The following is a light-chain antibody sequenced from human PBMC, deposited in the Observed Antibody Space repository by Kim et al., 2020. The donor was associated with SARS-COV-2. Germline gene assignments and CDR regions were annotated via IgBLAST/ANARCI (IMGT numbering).Light chain of an antibody. CDR1: ALPKKY. Sequence: SYELTQPPSVSVSLGQMARITCSGVALPKKYAYWYQQKPGQFPVLVIYKDSERSSGIPERFSGSSSGTIVTLTISGVQAEDEADYYCLSADSSGTWVFGGGTQLTVL. CDR3: LSADSSGTWV. CDR2: KDS. J-gene: IGLJ3*02. V-gene: IGLV3-16*01.